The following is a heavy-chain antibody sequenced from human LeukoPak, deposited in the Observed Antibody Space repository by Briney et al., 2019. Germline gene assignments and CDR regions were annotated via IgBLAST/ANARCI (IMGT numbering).Heavy chain of an antibody. CDR2: INHNGST. D-gene: IGHD6-19*01. J-gene: IGHJ3*02. V-gene: IGHV4-34*01. Sequence: SETLSLTCAVYGGSFNVYYWSWIRQPPGKGLEWSGEINHNGSTNYNPSLKSRVTLSVDTYKNQFSLKLSSVTAADTAVYYCARVAVAGTDPGAFDIWGQGTMVTVSS. CDR3: ARVAVAGTDPGAFDI. CDR1: GGSFNVYY.